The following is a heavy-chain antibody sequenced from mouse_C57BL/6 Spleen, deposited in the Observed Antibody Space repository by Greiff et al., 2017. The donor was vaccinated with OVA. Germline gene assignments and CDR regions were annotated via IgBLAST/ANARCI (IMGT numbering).Heavy chain of an antibody. CDR1: GFNIKNTY. Sequence: VQLKESVAELVRPGASVKLSCTASGFNIKNTYMHWVKQRPEQGLEWIGRIDPANGNTKYAPNFQGKATITADTSSNTAYLQLSSLTSEDTAIYYGARPSVVATWDYFDYWGQGTTLTVSS. D-gene: IGHD1-1*01. CDR3: ARPSVVATWDYFDY. V-gene: IGHV14-3*01. J-gene: IGHJ2*01. CDR2: IDPANGNT.